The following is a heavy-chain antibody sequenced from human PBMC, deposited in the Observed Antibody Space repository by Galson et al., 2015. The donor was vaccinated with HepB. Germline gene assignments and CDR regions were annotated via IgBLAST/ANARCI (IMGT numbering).Heavy chain of an antibody. CDR1: GYTFTSYG. Sequence: QSGAEVKKPGASVKVSCKASGYTFTSYGISWVRQAPGQGLEWMGWISAYNGNTNYAQKLQGRVTITADESTSTAYMELSSLRSEDTAVYYCARDNCSSTSCYWYYYMDVWGKGTTVTVSS. CDR2: ISAYNGNT. CDR3: ARDNCSSTSCYWYYYMDV. V-gene: IGHV1-18*01. J-gene: IGHJ6*03. D-gene: IGHD2-2*01.